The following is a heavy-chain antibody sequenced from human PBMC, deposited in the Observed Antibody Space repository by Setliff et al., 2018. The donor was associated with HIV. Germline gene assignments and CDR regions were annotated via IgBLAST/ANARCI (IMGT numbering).Heavy chain of an antibody. CDR3: ATNFWSGYYSSWYFDL. CDR1: GFTFSSYA. D-gene: IGHD3-3*01. Sequence: PGGSLRLSCAASGFTFSSYAMRWVRQAPGKGLEWVSAISGSGGSTYYADSVKGRFTISRDTSKNTLYLQMNSLRAEDTAVYYCATNFWSGYYSSWYFDLWGRGTLVTVSS. CDR2: ISGSGGST. V-gene: IGHV3-23*01. J-gene: IGHJ2*01.